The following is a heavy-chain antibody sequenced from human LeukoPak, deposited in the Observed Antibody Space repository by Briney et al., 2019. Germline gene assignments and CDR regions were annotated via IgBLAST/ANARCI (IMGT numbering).Heavy chain of an antibody. CDR3: ARIACSSSCTYSGRRRLRGGSLDP. CDR2: ISSYNGNT. V-gene: IGHV1-18*01. Sequence: ASVKVSCKASGYTFNTYGITWVRQAPGHGLESMGWISSYNGNTSYAAKVQGRITVTKDTSASTAYLELRSLRSDDTAVYYCARIACSSSCTYSGRRRLRGGSLDPWGQGTLVTVSS. CDR1: GYTFNTYG. D-gene: IGHD2-2*01. J-gene: IGHJ5*02.